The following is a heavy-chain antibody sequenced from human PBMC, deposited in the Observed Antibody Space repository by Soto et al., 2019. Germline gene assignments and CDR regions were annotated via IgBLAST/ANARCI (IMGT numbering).Heavy chain of an antibody. CDR1: GGTFYTYA. J-gene: IGHJ4*02. CDR2: ITPMIGTT. D-gene: IGHD2-8*01. Sequence: QVHLVQSGAEVKRPGSSVRVSCRASGGTFYTYAFTWVRQAPGQGLEWMGGITPMIGTTKYAQKFHGRVTFSADEAGSTAYMELSNLGSGGTAVFYCGRGGRGMAGVFGFWGQGTLITVSS. CDR3: GRGGRGMAGVFGF. V-gene: IGHV1-69*01.